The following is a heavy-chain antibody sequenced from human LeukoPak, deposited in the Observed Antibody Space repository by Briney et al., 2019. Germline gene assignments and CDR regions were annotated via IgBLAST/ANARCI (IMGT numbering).Heavy chain of an antibody. CDR1: GYTFTGYY. CDR2: IIPIFGTA. V-gene: IGHV1-69*06. D-gene: IGHD3-10*01. CDR3: ARVREIEERGYYYYMDV. Sequence: GASVKVSCKASGYTFTGYYMHWVRQAPGQGLEWMGGIIPIFGTANYAQKFQGRVTITADKSTSTAYMELSSLRSEDTAVYYCARVREIEERGYYYYMDVWGKGTTVTVSS. J-gene: IGHJ6*03.